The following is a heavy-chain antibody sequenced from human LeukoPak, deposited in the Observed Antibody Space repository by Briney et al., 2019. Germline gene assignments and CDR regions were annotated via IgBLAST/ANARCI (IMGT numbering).Heavy chain of an antibody. CDR3: ARELYTRDGYNSYMDV. V-gene: IGHV3-74*01. CDR2: INSDGSST. CDR1: GFIFSSYW. D-gene: IGHD5-24*01. J-gene: IGHJ6*03. Sequence: GGSLRLFCAASGFIFSSYWMHWVRQAPGKGLVWVSRINSDGSSTSYADSVKGRFTISRDNAKNTLYLQMNSLRAEDTAVYYCARELYTRDGYNSYMDVWGRGTTVTVSS.